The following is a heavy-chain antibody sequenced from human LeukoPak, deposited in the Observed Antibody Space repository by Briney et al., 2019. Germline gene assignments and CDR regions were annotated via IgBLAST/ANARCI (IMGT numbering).Heavy chain of an antibody. D-gene: IGHD3-3*01. V-gene: IGHV3-15*01. J-gene: IGHJ4*02. CDR1: GFTXXNAW. CDR3: TTPLLPK. Sequence: GGSLRLSCVASGFTXXNAWMSWVRQAPGXXXEXVXXXXXXXXXXXXXXXXXXXXXXXXXXDDXXNXLYLQMNSLKTEDTAVYYCTTPLLPKWGQGTLVTVSS. CDR2: XXXXXXXXXX.